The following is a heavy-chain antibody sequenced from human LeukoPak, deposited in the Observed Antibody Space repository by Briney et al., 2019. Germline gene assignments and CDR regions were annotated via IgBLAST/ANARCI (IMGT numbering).Heavy chain of an antibody. V-gene: IGHV4-34*01. Sequence: SETLSLTCAVYGGSFSGYYWSWIRQPPGKGLEWIGEINHSGSTNYNPSLKSRVTISVDTSKNQFSLKLSSVTAADTAVYYCARPQWLVPPLDYWGQGTLVTVSS. CDR3: ARPQWLVPPLDY. J-gene: IGHJ4*02. CDR2: INHSGST. D-gene: IGHD6-19*01. CDR1: GGSFSGYY.